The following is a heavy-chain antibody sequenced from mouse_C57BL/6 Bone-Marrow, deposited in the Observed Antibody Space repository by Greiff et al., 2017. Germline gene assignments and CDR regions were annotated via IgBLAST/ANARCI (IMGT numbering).Heavy chain of an antibody. J-gene: IGHJ3*01. CDR2: IWSGGST. D-gene: IGHD1-1*01. CDR1: GFSLTSYG. CDR3: ARNRGYGSSYVAWFAY. V-gene: IGHV2-2*01. Sequence: VQLQQSGPGLVQPSQSLSITCTVSGFSLTSYGVHWVRQSPGKGLEWLGVIWSGGSTDYNAAFISRLSISKDNSKSQVFFKMNSLQADDTAIYYCARNRGYGSSYVAWFAYWGQGTLVTVSA.